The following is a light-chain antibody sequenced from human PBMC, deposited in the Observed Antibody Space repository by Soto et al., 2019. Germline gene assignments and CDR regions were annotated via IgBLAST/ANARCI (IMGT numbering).Light chain of an antibody. Sequence: EIVLTQSPGTLSFSPGESATLSCRASQCVSSRYLAWYHQKPGQAPRLLNYGASSRATGIANRFSGSGSGTDFTLTISRLEPEDFAVYYCQQYGSSPWTFGQGTKVDIK. CDR3: QQYGSSPWT. V-gene: IGKV3-20*01. CDR2: GAS. J-gene: IGKJ1*01. CDR1: QCVSSRY.